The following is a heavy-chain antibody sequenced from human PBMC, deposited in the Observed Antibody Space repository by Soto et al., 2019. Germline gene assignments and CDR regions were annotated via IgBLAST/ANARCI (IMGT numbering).Heavy chain of an antibody. CDR1: GFTFSNFG. Sequence: QVQLVESGGGVVQPGRSLSLTCTASGFTFSNFGMHWVRQAPGKGLEWVSVIWYDGRYKYYPDSVKGRFTISRDNSMNTLYLQMNSLRVEDTAVYYCARAGDSGLGYWGQGTLVTVSS. D-gene: IGHD2-21*02. CDR3: ARAGDSGLGY. CDR2: IWYDGRYK. V-gene: IGHV3-33*01. J-gene: IGHJ4*02.